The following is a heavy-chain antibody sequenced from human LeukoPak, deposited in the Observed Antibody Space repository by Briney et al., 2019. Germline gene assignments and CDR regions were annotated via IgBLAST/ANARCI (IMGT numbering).Heavy chain of an antibody. D-gene: IGHD6-19*01. V-gene: IGHV3-48*03. Sequence: GGSLRLSCAASGFTFSSYEMNWVRQAPGEGLERVSYISSSGSTIYYADSVKGRFTISRDNAKNSLYLQMNSLRAEDTAVYYCAVSIAVAGGAVDYWGQGTLVTVSS. J-gene: IGHJ4*02. CDR2: ISSSGSTI. CDR1: GFTFSSYE. CDR3: AVSIAVAGGAVDY.